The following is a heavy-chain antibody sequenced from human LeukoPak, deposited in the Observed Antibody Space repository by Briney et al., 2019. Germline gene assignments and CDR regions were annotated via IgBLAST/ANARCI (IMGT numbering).Heavy chain of an antibody. J-gene: IGHJ4*02. CDR2: IYTSGST. V-gene: IGHV4-4*07. CDR1: GCSISSYY. D-gene: IGHD2-21*01. Sequence: SETLSLTCTVSGCSISSYYLSWIRQPAGKGLEWIGRIYTSGSTNYNYNPSLKSRVTMSVDTSKNQFSLKLSSVTAADTAVYYCARDPNSALWGQGTLVTVSS. CDR3: ARDPNSAL.